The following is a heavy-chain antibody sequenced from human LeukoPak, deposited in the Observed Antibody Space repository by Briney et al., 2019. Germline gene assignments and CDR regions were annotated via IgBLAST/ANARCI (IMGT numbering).Heavy chain of an antibody. CDR1: GFSVTNSY. D-gene: IGHD6-19*01. V-gene: IGHV3-48*03. CDR3: ARDVWTGVAVSDY. Sequence: GGSLRLSCAVSGFSVTNSYMDWVRQAPGKGLEWVSYISSSGSTIYYADSVKGRFTISRDNVKNSLYLQLNSLRADDTAVYYCARDVWTGVAVSDYWGQGTLVTVSS. J-gene: IGHJ4*02. CDR2: ISSSGSTI.